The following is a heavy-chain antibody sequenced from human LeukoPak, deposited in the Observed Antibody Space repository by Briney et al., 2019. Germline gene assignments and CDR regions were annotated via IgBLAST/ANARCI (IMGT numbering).Heavy chain of an antibody. CDR1: GYTFTSYD. CDR3: ARGLKIVGTSGYFDY. D-gene: IGHD3-22*01. J-gene: IGHJ4*02. Sequence: ASVEVSCKASGYTFTSYDINWVRQATGQGLEWMGWTNPNSGNTGYAQKFQGRVTITRNTSISTAYMELSSLRSEDTAVYYCARGLKIVGTSGYFDYWGQGTLVTVSS. CDR2: TNPNSGNT. V-gene: IGHV1-8*03.